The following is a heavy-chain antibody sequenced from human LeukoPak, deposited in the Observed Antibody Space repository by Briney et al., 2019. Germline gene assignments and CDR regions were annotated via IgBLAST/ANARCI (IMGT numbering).Heavy chain of an antibody. CDR1: ECSVGSNY. D-gene: IGHD6-6*01. J-gene: IGHJ6*03. V-gene: IGHV3-66*01. CDR3: ARLESIAARRTIYYYYMDA. CDR2: IYSGGST. Sequence: PGGSLRLSCAASECSVGSNYMTWVRAAPGKGLEWVSLIYSGGSTYYADSVKGRFTISRDNSKNTLYLQMNSLRAEDTAVYYCARLESIAARRTIYYYYMDAWGKGTTVTVSS.